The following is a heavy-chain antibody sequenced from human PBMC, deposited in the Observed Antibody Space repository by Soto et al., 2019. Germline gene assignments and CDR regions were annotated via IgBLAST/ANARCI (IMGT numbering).Heavy chain of an antibody. D-gene: IGHD6-13*01. Sequence: GESLKISCKGSGYSFTSYWIGWVRQMPGKGLEWMGIIYPGDSDTRYSPSFQGQVTISADKSISTAYLQWSSLKASDTAMYYCARHLLRYSSSWYLDYYYGMDVWGQGTTVTVSS. CDR3: ARHLLRYSSSWYLDYYYGMDV. CDR1: GYSFTSYW. J-gene: IGHJ6*02. V-gene: IGHV5-51*01. CDR2: IYPGDSDT.